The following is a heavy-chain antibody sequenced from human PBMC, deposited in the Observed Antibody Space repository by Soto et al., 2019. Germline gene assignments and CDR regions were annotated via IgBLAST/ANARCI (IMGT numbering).Heavy chain of an antibody. D-gene: IGHD3-16*01. CDR1: GGSISSYY. CDR2: IYYSGST. J-gene: IGHJ4*02. CDR3: ARGRDYGLVFDY. Sequence: TSETLSLTCTVSGGSISSYYWSRIRQPPGKGLEWIGYIYYSGSTNYNPSLKSRVTISVDTSKNQFSLKMSSVTAADTTVYYCARGRDYGLVFDYWGQGTLVTVSS. V-gene: IGHV4-59*01.